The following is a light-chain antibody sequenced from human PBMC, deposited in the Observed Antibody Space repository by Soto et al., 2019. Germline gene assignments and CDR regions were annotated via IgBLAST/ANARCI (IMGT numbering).Light chain of an antibody. J-gene: IGKJ3*01. Sequence: DIQMTQSPSSLSASVGDRVTITCRASQSISSYLNWYQQKPGKAPKLLIYAASSLQSGVPSRFSGSGSGTDFTLTISSLXPEDFATYYCQQSYSTPETFGPGTKVDIK. CDR2: AAS. CDR1: QSISSY. V-gene: IGKV1-39*01. CDR3: QQSYSTPET.